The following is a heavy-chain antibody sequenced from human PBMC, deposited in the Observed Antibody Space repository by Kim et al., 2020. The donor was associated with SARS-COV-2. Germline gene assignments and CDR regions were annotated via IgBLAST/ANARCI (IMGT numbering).Heavy chain of an antibody. Sequence: ASVKVSCKASGYTFTSYGISWVRQAPGQGLEWMGWISAYNGNTNYAQKLQGRVTMTTDTSTSTAYMELRSLRSDDTAVYYCARDLPLWFGESMYYYGMDVWGQGTTVTVSS. CDR1: GYTFTSYG. CDR3: ARDLPLWFGESMYYYGMDV. V-gene: IGHV1-18*04. D-gene: IGHD3-10*01. CDR2: ISAYNGNT. J-gene: IGHJ6*02.